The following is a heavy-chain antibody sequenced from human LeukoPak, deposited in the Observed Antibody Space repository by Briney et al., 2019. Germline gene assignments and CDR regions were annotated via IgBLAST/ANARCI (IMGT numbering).Heavy chain of an antibody. CDR2: MNPNSGNT. J-gene: IGHJ6*02. CDR1: GYTFTSYD. V-gene: IGHV1-8*01. Sequence: ASVKVSCKASGYTFTSYDINWVRQATGQGLEWMGWMNPNSGNTGYAQKFQGRVTMTRNTSISTAYMELSSLRSEDMAVYYCARPPSREGHTSRYCCYGMDVWGQGTTVTVSS. CDR3: ARPPSREGHTSRYCCYGMDV. D-gene: IGHD5-24*01.